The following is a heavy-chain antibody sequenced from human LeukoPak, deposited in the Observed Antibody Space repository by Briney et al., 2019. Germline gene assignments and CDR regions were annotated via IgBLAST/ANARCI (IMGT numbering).Heavy chain of an antibody. J-gene: IGHJ6*02. CDR1: GFTVSSNY. V-gene: IGHV3-53*01. D-gene: IGHD6-13*01. CDR2: IYSGGST. Sequence: GGSLRLSCAASGFTVSSNYMSWVRQAPGKGLEWVSVIYSGGSTYYADSVKGRFTISRDNSKNTLYLQMNSLRAEDTAVYYCARDVVVLAAAGIHGSSYYYYGMDVWGQGTTVTVSS. CDR3: ARDVVVLAAAGIHGSSYYYYGMDV.